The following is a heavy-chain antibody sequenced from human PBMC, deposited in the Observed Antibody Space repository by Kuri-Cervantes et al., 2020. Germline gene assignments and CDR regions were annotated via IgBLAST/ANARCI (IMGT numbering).Heavy chain of an antibody. CDR2: IYYSGST. CDR1: GGSISSSSYY. D-gene: IGHD4-17*01. CDR3: ASRTDYGDLADVFDI. Sequence: SETLSLTCTVSGGSISSSSYYWGWIRQPPGKGLEWIGSIYYSGSTYYNPSLKSRVSISVDTSKNQFSLKLSSVTAADTAVYYCASRTDYGDLADVFDIWGQGTMVTVSS. V-gene: IGHV4-39*01. J-gene: IGHJ3*02.